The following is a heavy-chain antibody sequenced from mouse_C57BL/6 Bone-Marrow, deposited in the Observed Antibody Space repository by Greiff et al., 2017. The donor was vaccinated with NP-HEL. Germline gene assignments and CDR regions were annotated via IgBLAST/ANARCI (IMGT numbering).Heavy chain of an antibody. CDR3: ATTVLEDWYFDV. V-gene: IGHV1-61*01. D-gene: IGHD1-1*01. J-gene: IGHJ1*03. CDR2: IYPSDSET. Sequence: VQLQQPGAELVRPGSSVKLSCKASGYTFTSYWMDWVKQRPGQGLEWIGNIYPSDSETHYNQKFKDKATLTVDKSSSTAYMQLSSLTSEDSAVYYCATTVLEDWYFDVWGTGTTVTVSS. CDR1: GYTFTSYW.